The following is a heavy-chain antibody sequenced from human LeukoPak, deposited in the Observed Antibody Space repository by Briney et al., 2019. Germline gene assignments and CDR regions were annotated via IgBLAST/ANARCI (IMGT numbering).Heavy chain of an antibody. D-gene: IGHD3-22*01. CDR1: GFTFSTYA. Sequence: PGGSLRLSCAASGFTFSTYAMSWVRQAPGKGLEWVSGISGSGGRTYYADSVKGRLTISTDNSKNRLYLQMNSLRAEDTAVYYCAKDRDEITMIVVGAFDIWGQGTMVTVSS. CDR2: ISGSGGRT. CDR3: AKDRDEITMIVVGAFDI. V-gene: IGHV3-23*01. J-gene: IGHJ3*02.